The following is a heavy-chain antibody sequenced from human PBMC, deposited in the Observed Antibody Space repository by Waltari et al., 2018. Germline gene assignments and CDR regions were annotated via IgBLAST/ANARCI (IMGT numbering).Heavy chain of an antibody. CDR3: IKDGQPGGLYY. V-gene: IGHV3-9*01. CDR1: GLTFGEET. J-gene: IGHJ4*02. CDR2: INGSGDRK. D-gene: IGHD3-10*01. Sequence: EVQVVAFGGGLVQPGRSLTLSCLVSGLTFGEETMHWVRQAPGKGLEWVSGINGSGDRKDYADSVRGRFTVSRDNVKNSLYLEMNSLREEDTAFYYCIKDGQPGGLYYWGQGTLVTVSS.